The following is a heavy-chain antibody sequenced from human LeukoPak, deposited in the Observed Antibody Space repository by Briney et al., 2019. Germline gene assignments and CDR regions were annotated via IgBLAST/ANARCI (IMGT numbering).Heavy chain of an antibody. Sequence: PGGSLRLSCAASGFTFSSYWMHWVRQAPGKGLVWVSRINSDGSSTSYADSVEGRFTISRDNAKNTLYLQMNSLRAEDTAVYYCARELYSGSYYGVDYWGQGTLVTVSS. V-gene: IGHV3-74*01. CDR3: ARELYSGSYYGVDY. J-gene: IGHJ4*02. D-gene: IGHD1-26*01. CDR1: GFTFSSYW. CDR2: INSDGSST.